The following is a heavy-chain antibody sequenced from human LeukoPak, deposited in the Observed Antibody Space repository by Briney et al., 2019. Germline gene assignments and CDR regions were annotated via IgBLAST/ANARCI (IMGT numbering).Heavy chain of an antibody. CDR3: ARDLRGGDYEGTY. D-gene: IGHD2-21*02. CDR1: GFTFSSYA. Sequence: GGSLRLSCAASGFTFSSYAMHWVRQAPAKGLEWVAVISYDGSNNDYAESVKGRFTISRDNSKNTLYLQMDSLRAEDTAVYYCARDLRGGDYEGTYWGQGTLVTVSS. CDR2: ISYDGSNN. V-gene: IGHV3-30-3*01. J-gene: IGHJ4*02.